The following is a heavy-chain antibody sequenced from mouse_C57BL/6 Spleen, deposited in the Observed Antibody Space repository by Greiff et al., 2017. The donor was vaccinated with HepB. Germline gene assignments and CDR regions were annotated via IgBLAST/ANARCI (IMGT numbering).Heavy chain of an antibody. Sequence: QVHVKQSGAELARPGASVKLSCKASGYTFTSYGISWVKQRTGQGLEWIGEIYPRSGNTYYNEKFKGKATLTADKSSSTAYMELRSLTSEDSAVYFCARRYYSNSYAMDYWGQGTSVTVSS. J-gene: IGHJ4*01. CDR3: ARRYYSNSYAMDY. CDR1: GYTFTSYG. V-gene: IGHV1-81*01. CDR2: IYPRSGNT. D-gene: IGHD2-5*01.